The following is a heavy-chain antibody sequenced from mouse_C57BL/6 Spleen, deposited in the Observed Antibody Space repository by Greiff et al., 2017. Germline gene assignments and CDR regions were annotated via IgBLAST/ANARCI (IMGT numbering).Heavy chain of an antibody. J-gene: IGHJ3*01. CDR2: IYPGDGDT. D-gene: IGHD3-2*02. CDR1: VYAFSSSW. Sequence: QVQLQQSGPELVKPGASVKISCKASVYAFSSSWMNWVKQRPGKGLEWIGRIYPGDGDTNSNGKFKGKATLTADKSSSTAYMQLSSLTSEDSAVYFCARSSGAGAWFAYWGQGTLVTVSA. V-gene: IGHV1-82*01. CDR3: ARSSGAGAWFAY.